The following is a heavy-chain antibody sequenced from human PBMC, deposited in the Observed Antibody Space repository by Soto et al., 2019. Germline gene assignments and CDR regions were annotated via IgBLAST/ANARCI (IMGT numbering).Heavy chain of an antibody. V-gene: IGHV6-1*01. Sequence: PSQTLSLTCVISGDSVSSNSAAWNWIRQSPSRGLEWLGRTYYRSKWYNDYAVSVKSRITINPDTSKNQFSLQLNSVTPEDTAVYYCARDRPEYDSSGDLYYYYGMDVWGQGTTVTVSS. J-gene: IGHJ6*02. D-gene: IGHD3-22*01. CDR2: TYYRSKWYN. CDR3: ARDRPEYDSSGDLYYYYGMDV. CDR1: GDSVSSNSAA.